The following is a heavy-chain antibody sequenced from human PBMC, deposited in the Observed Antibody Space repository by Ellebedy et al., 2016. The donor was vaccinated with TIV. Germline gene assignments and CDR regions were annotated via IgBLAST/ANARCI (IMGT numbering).Heavy chain of an antibody. Sequence: PGGSLRLSCAASGFTFSSTGMHWVRPAPGKGMEWVACIWYDGSNKDDADSVKGLFTISRDKSKNRLYRQMNTLRAEDKAGYYCARDTGIFRGYFDYWGQGTLVTVSS. CDR1: GFTFSSTG. J-gene: IGHJ4*02. V-gene: IGHV3-33*01. CDR2: IWYDGSNK. CDR3: ARDTGIFRGYFDY. D-gene: IGHD3-10*01.